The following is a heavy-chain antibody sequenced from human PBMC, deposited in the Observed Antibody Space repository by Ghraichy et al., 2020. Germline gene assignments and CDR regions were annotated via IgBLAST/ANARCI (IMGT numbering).Heavy chain of an antibody. CDR3: AGSWGAEAYYYYGMDV. Sequence: ASVKVSCKASGYTFTGYYMHWVRQAPGQGLEWMGWINPNSGGTNYAQKFQGRVTMTRDTSISTAYMELSRLRSDDTAVYYCAGSWGAEAYYYYGMDVWGQGTTVTVSS. V-gene: IGHV1-2*02. CDR1: GYTFTGYY. CDR2: INPNSGGT. D-gene: IGHD3-16*01. J-gene: IGHJ6*02.